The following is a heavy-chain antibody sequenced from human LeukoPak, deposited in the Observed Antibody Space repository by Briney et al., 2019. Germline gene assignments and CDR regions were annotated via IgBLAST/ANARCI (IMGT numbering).Heavy chain of an antibody. CDR1: GFTFISWW. D-gene: IGHD5-12*01. Sequence: GGSLRLSCAVSGFTFISWWMTWVRQAPGKGLEWVANIKQDGSEKNYVDSVKGRFTISRDNAKNSLDLQMNRLRAEDTAVYYCARGHIGMDVWGKGTTVTVSS. CDR3: ARGHIGMDV. CDR2: IKQDGSEK. J-gene: IGHJ6*04. V-gene: IGHV3-7*01.